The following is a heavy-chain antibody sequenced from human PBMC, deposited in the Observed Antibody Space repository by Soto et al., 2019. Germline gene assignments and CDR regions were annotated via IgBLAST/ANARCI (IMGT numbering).Heavy chain of an antibody. CDR3: ERGPAAAAEARDYFDY. D-gene: IGHD6-13*01. CDR1: GGSISSYY. J-gene: IGHJ4*02. V-gene: IGHV4-59*01. CDR2: IYYSGST. Sequence: QVQLQESGPGLVKPSETLSLTCTVSGGSISSYYWSWIRQPPGKGLEWIGYIYYSGSTNYNPSLKSRVTISVDTSKNQFSLKLSSVTAADTAVYYCERGPAAAAEARDYFDYWGQGTLVTVSS.